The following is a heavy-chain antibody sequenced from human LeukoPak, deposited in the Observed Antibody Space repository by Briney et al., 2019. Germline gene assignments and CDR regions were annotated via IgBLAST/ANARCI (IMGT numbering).Heavy chain of an antibody. CDR3: ARRAYCGDDCRSDAFDI. V-gene: IGHV4-39*01. D-gene: IGHD2-21*02. J-gene: IGHJ3*02. CDR2: IHYSGNT. Sequence: SETLSLTCTVSGGSTSSSNYYWGWIRQPPGTGLEWIGGIHYSGNTYYNPSLKSRVTISVDTSKNQFSLKLSSVTAADTAVYYCARRAYCGDDCRSDAFDIWGQGTMVTVSS. CDR1: GGSTSSSNYY.